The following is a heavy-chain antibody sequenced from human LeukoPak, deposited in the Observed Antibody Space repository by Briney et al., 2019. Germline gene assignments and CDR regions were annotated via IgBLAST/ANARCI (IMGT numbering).Heavy chain of an antibody. Sequence: GGSLRLSCAASGFTFSSYSMNWVRQAPGKGLEWVSSISSSSSYIYYADSVKGRFTISRDNAKNSLYLQTNSLRAEDTAVHYCARDTDDYVWGSYRYTDYWGQGTLVTVSS. CDR1: GFTFSSYS. J-gene: IGHJ4*02. CDR2: ISSSSSYI. D-gene: IGHD3-16*02. V-gene: IGHV3-21*01. CDR3: ARDTDDYVWGSYRYTDY.